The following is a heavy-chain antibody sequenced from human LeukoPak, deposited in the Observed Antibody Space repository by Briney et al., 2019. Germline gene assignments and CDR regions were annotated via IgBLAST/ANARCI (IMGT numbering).Heavy chain of an antibody. CDR3: ARDPYSGSYSADVYYYCMDV. Sequence: GGSLRLSCAASGFPLSDYWMSWVRQAPGKGLEWVANIKQDGGEIYYVDSVKGRFTISRDNAKNSLYLQMNSLTAEDTAVYYCARDPYSGSYSADVYYYCMDVWGKGTTVTVSS. J-gene: IGHJ6*03. V-gene: IGHV3-7*01. CDR1: GFPLSDYW. D-gene: IGHD1-26*01. CDR2: IKQDGGEI.